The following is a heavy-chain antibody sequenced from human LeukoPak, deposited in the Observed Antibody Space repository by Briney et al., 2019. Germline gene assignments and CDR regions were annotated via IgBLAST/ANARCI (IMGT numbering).Heavy chain of an antibody. CDR3: ARDRIAARPYFDY. J-gene: IGHJ4*02. Sequence: GGSLRLSCAASGFTFSSYSMNWVRQAPGKGLEWVSSISSSSYIYYADSVKGRFTIPRDNAKNSLYLQMNSLRAEDTAVYYCARDRIAARPYFDYWGQGTLVTVSS. CDR1: GFTFSSYS. V-gene: IGHV3-21*01. CDR2: ISSSSYI. D-gene: IGHD6-6*01.